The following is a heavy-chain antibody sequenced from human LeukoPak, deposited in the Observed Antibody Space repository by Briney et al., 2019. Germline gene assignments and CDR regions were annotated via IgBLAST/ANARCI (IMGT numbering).Heavy chain of an antibody. CDR1: GFTFSSYS. V-gene: IGHV3-48*01. J-gene: IGHJ6*03. D-gene: IGHD4-17*01. CDR2: ISSSSSTI. Sequence: PGGSLRLSCAASGFTFSSYSMNWVRQAPGKGLEWVSYISSSSSTIYYADSVKGRFTISRDNAKNSLYLQMNSLRAEDTAVYYCARVGYGDSPAYYYYYYMDVWGKGTTVTVSS. CDR3: ARVGYGDSPAYYYYYYMDV.